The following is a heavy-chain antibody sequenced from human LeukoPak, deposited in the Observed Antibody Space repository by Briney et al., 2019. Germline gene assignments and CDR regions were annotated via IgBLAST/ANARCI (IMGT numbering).Heavy chain of an antibody. CDR2: INHSGST. CDR1: GGSISSYY. V-gene: IGHV4-34*01. Sequence: SETLSLTCTVSGGSISSYYWSWIRQPPGKGLEWIGEINHSGSTNYNPSLKSRVTISVDTSKNQFSLKLSSVTAADTAVYYCARRPRGPPAATSINWFDPWGQGTLVTVSS. CDR3: ARRPRGPPAATSINWFDP. D-gene: IGHD6-13*01. J-gene: IGHJ5*02.